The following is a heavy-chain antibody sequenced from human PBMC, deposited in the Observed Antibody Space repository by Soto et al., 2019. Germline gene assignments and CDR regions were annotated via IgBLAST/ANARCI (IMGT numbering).Heavy chain of an antibody. CDR3: ARDRHYYYFMDV. J-gene: IGHJ6*02. CDR2: IYSDDTT. V-gene: IGHV3-53*02. Sequence: EVQLVETGGGLIQPGGSLRLSCAASGFTVSSSYMNWVRQAPGKGLEWVSLIYSDDTTYYADSVKGRFTISRDNSKNTLYLQMNSLRAEDTAVDFCARDRHYYYFMDVWGQGTAVNVSS. CDR1: GFTVSSSY.